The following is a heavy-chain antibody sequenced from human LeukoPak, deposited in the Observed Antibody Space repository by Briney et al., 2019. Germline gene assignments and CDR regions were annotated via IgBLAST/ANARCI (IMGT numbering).Heavy chain of an antibody. D-gene: IGHD2-15*01. CDR2: IYYSGST. J-gene: IGHJ4*02. Sequence: PSQTLSLTCTVSGGSISSGDYYWSWIRQPPGKGLEWIGYIYYSGSTYYNPSLKSRVSISVDTSKNQFSLRLSSVTAADTAVYYCASTPYSLRVSGGSLYYFDYWGQGSLVTVSS. CDR3: ASTPYSLRVSGGSLYYFDY. CDR1: GGSISSGDYY. V-gene: IGHV4-30-4*08.